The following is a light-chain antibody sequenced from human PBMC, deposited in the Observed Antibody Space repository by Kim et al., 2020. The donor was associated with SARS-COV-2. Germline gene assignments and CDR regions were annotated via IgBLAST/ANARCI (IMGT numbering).Light chain of an antibody. CDR2: DVS. CDR3: SSYTSGTTLVV. CDR1: SSDVGSFNY. J-gene: IGLJ2*01. Sequence: SITISCTGTSSDVGSFNYVSWYQQRPNKAPKLMIYDVSDRPSGVSDRFSGSKSGNTASLTISGLQAEDEADYYCSSYTSGTTLVVFGGGTKLTVL. V-gene: IGLV2-14*03.